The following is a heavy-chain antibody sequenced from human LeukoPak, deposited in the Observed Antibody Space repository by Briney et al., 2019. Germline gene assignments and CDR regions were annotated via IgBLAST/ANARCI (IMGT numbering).Heavy chain of an antibody. Sequence: SETLSLTCTVSGGSISSYYWSWIRQPPGKGLEWIGYIYYSGSTNYNPSPKSRVTISVDTSKNQFSLKLSSVTAADTAVYYCASSHVDTAMVTEYWGQGTLVTVSS. J-gene: IGHJ4*02. CDR3: ASSHVDTAMVTEY. CDR1: GGSISSYY. D-gene: IGHD5-18*01. V-gene: IGHV4-59*08. CDR2: IYYSGST.